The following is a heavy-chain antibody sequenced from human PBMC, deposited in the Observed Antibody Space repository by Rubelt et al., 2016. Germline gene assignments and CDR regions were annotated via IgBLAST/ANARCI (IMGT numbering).Heavy chain of an antibody. Sequence: QAPGKGLEWMGGFDPEDGETIYAQKFQGRVTMTEDTSTDTAYMELSSLRSEDPAVYYCATTGRSWDWGQGTLVTVSS. V-gene: IGHV1-24*01. CDR3: ATTGRSWD. D-gene: IGHD6-13*01. J-gene: IGHJ4*02. CDR2: FDPEDGET.